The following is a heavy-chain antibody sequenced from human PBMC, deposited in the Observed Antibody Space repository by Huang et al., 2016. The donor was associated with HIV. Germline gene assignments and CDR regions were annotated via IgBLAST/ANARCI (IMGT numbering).Heavy chain of an antibody. CDR1: GFSFTNYW. CDR3: ARPLLGYSYGYYFDQ. CDR2: IYTGDSDT. V-gene: IGHV5-51*03. Sequence: EVQLVQSGAEVKKPGESLKISCKGSGFSFTNYWIGWVRQMPGKGLEWMGIIYTGDSDTTYIPSFEGQVTISADKSINTAYLQWSSLKASDSAIYYCARPLLGYSYGYYFDQWGQGTLVTVSS. J-gene: IGHJ4*02. D-gene: IGHD5-18*01.